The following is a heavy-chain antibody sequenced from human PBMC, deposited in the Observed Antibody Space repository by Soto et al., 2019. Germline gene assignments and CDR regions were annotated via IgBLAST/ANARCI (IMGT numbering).Heavy chain of an antibody. J-gene: IGHJ6*02. V-gene: IGHV3-48*03. CDR3: ARDRIAVAGVYYYYGMDV. CDR1: GFTFSSYE. CDR2: ISSSGSTI. D-gene: IGHD6-19*01. Sequence: EVQLVESGGGLVQPGGSLRLSCAASGFTFSSYEMNWVRQARGKGLEWVSYISSSGSTIYYADSVKGRFTISRDNAKNSLYLQMNSLRAEDTAVYYCARDRIAVAGVYYYYGMDVWGQGTTVTVSS.